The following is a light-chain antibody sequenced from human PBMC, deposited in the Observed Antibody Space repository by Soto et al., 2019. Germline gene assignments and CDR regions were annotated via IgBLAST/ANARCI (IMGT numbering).Light chain of an antibody. CDR3: QQYNNWWT. Sequence: EIVMTQSPATLSVSPGERATLSCRASQSVSSNFAWYQQKPGQAPRLLIYGASTRATGISARLSGSGSGTEFTLYSSSLHSEDFEDYYCQQYNNWWTCGEGPRVEIK. J-gene: IGKJ1*01. CDR1: QSVSSN. CDR2: GAS. V-gene: IGKV3-15*01.